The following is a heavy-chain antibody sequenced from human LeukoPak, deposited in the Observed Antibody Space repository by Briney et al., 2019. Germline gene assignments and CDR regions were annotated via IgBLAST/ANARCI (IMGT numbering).Heavy chain of an antibody. Sequence: SETLSLTCTVSGGSISSGYYWGWIRQPPGKGLEWIGSIYHSGSTYYNPSLKSRVTISVDTSKNQFSLKLSSVTAADTAVYYCARDPPQQQLVLYPEVDVYWGQGTLVTVSS. CDR3: ARDPPQQQLVLYPEVDVY. CDR1: GGSISSGYY. V-gene: IGHV4-38-2*02. CDR2: IYHSGST. J-gene: IGHJ4*02. D-gene: IGHD6-13*01.